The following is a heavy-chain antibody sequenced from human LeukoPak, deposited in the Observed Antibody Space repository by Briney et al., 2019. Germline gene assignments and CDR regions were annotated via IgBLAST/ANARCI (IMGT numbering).Heavy chain of an antibody. CDR1: GFTVSSNY. D-gene: IGHD1-26*01. CDR3: ARAVGATRLRFDY. Sequence: GGSLRLSCAASGFTVSSNYMSWVRQAPGKGLEWVSVIYSGGSTYYADSVKGRFTISRDNSKNTLYLQMNSLRAEDTAVYYCARAVGATRLRFDYSGQGTLVTVSS. V-gene: IGHV3-53*01. CDR2: IYSGGST. J-gene: IGHJ4*02.